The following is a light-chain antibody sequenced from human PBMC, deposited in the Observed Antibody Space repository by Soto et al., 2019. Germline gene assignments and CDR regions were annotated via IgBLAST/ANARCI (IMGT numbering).Light chain of an antibody. CDR3: QNYNSYSEA. Sequence: DIHMTESPSTLSLSVGDIFTITCRDSQTISSWLAWYQQQPVKAPKLLIYKASNLTRGVPSRFSGSGSGTELTLTISRLQPDDFATYYCQNYNSYSEAFGQGTKVDIK. J-gene: IGKJ1*01. V-gene: IGKV1-5*03. CDR1: QTISSW. CDR2: KAS.